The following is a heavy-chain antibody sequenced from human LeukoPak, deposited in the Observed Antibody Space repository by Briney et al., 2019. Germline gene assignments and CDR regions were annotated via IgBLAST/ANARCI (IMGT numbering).Heavy chain of an antibody. J-gene: IGHJ6*03. Sequence: SETLSLTCTVSGGSISSYYWGWIRQPPGKGLEWIGSIYHSGSTYYNPSLKSRVTISVDTSKNQFSLKLSSVTAADTAVYYCARDRLTNYYMDVWGKGTTVTVSS. CDR2: IYHSGST. CDR1: GGSISSYY. CDR3: ARDRLTNYYMDV. V-gene: IGHV4-38-2*02. D-gene: IGHD4/OR15-4a*01.